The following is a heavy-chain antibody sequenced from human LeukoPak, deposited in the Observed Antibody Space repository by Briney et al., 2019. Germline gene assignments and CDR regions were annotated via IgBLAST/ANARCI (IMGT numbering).Heavy chain of an antibody. V-gene: IGHV3-23*01. CDR3: TKRERVGTTIGH. CDR2: ISTTGGTT. J-gene: IGHJ4*02. CDR1: GFTFTSFA. D-gene: IGHD1-26*01. Sequence: PGGSLRLSCAASGFTFTSFAMSWVGQAPGKGLEWVSAISTTGGTTYYADSVKGRFTISRDNSKNTLYLQMNSLRAEDTAVYYCTKRERVGTTIGHWGQGTLVTVSS.